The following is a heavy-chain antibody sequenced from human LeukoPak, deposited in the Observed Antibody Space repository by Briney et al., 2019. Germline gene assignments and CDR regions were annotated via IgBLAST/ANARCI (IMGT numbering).Heavy chain of an antibody. CDR2: ISWNSGSI. D-gene: IGHD2-2*01. V-gene: IGHV3-9*01. Sequence: PGGSLRLSCAASGFTFDDYAMHWVRQAPGKGLEWVSGISWNSGSIGYADSVKGRFTISRDNAKNSLYLQMNSLRVEDTALYYCAVVVPDYWGQGTLVTVSS. J-gene: IGHJ4*02. CDR1: GFTFDDYA. CDR3: AVVVPDY.